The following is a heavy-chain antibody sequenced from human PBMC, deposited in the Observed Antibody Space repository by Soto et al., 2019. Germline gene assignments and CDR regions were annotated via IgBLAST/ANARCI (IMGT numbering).Heavy chain of an antibody. V-gene: IGHV4-61*01. D-gene: IGHD2-2*02. Sequence: SETLSLTCTVSGGSVSRTSYYWSWIRQPPGKGLDYIGYIPYRGSTSYSPSLQSRVTISVDTSKNQFSLRLTSVTAADTAIYYCASLYCTRTSCYINPWGQGTLVSVSS. CDR1: GGSVSRTSYY. J-gene: IGHJ5*02. CDR3: ASLYCTRTSCYINP. CDR2: IPYRGST.